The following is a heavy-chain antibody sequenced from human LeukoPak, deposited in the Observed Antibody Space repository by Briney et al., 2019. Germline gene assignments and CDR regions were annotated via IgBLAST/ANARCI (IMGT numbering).Heavy chain of an antibody. CDR2: ISWCSNHM. CDR3: ARSVVVVAATATHFDL. CDR1: GFKFDDYA. D-gene: IGHD2-15*01. Sequence: PGGSLRLSCAASGFKFDDYAMHWVRQVPGKGLEWVSGISWCSNHMDYADSVRGRFTISRDNAKGSVYLQMNSLRPDDTASYYCARSVVVVAATATHFDLWGRGTPVIVSS. J-gene: IGHJ2*01. V-gene: IGHV3-9*01.